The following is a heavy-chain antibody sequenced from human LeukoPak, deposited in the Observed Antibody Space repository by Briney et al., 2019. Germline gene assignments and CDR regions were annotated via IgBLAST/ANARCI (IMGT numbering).Heavy chain of an antibody. V-gene: IGHV1-8*01. Sequence: GASVKVSCKASGYTFTSYDINWVRQAPGQGLEWMGWMNPNSGNTGYAQKFQGRVSMTRDTSTSTAYMDLSSLTSEDTAVYYCARLSGTYYTLAHVRYFDYWGQGTLVTVSS. J-gene: IGHJ4*02. CDR3: ARLSGTYYTLAHVRYFDY. CDR1: GYTFTSYD. CDR2: MNPNSGNT. D-gene: IGHD1-26*01.